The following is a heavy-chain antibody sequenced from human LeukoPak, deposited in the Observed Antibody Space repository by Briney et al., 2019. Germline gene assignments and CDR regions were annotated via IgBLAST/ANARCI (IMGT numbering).Heavy chain of an antibody. D-gene: IGHD3-16*01. Sequence: SQTLSLTCTVSGGSISSGDYYWSWLRQPPGKGLEWIGYIYYSGSTYYNPSLKSRVTRSVDTSKNQFSLKLTSVTAADTAVYYCARDVPSYDYLWGGTNGMDVWGQGTTVTVSS. V-gene: IGHV4-30-4*01. CDR2: IYYSGST. J-gene: IGHJ6*02. CDR1: GGSISSGDYY. CDR3: ARDVPSYDYLWGGTNGMDV.